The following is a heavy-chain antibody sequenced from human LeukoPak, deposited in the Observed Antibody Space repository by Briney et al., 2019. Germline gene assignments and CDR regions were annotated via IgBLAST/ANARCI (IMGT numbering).Heavy chain of an antibody. CDR1: GFTFSSYS. D-gene: IGHD2/OR15-2a*01. J-gene: IGHJ4*02. Sequence: GGSLRLSCAASGFTFSSYSMNWVRQAPGKGLEWVSFISSSSSYIYYADSVKGRFTISRDNAKNSLYLQMNRLRGEDTAVYYCATHSVGVLPIATFDYWGQGTLVTVSS. CDR3: ATHSVGVLPIATFDY. V-gene: IGHV3-21*01. CDR2: ISSSSSYI.